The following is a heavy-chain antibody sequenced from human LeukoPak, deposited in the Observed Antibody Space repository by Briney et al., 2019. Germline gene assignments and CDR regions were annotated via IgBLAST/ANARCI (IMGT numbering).Heavy chain of an antibody. J-gene: IGHJ4*02. CDR3: ARAVRAHPPADF. D-gene: IGHD3-3*01. Sequence: GGSLRLSCAASGFSFSSYWMHWVRQAPGKGLEWVSRINGDGRSTTYADSVKGGSSISRDNAKNTLYLHMSSLRAEDTGVYYCARAVRAHPPADFWGQGTLVTVSS. CDR1: GFSFSSYW. CDR2: INGDGRST. V-gene: IGHV3-74*01.